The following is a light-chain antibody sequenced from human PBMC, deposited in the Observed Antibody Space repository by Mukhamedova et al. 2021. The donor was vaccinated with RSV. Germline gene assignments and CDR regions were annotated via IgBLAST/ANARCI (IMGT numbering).Light chain of an antibody. CDR2: KAP. CDR3: QQYNTYSRT. Sequence: WYQRRVHGKAPKLLIYKAPDLVSGVPSRLSGSGSGTEFTLTISSLQPDDVGIYYCQQYNTYSRTFGQGTMVEIK. V-gene: IGKV1-5*03. J-gene: IGKJ1*01.